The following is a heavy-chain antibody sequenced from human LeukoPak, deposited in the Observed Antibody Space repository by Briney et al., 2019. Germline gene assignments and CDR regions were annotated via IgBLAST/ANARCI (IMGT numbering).Heavy chain of an antibody. CDR3: ARDIAVAGALDY. CDR1: GFTFSSYS. CDR2: ISSSSSYI. V-gene: IGHV3-21*01. J-gene: IGHJ4*02. D-gene: IGHD6-19*01. Sequence: GSLRLSCXASGFTFSSYSMNWVREAPGKGLEWVSSISSSSSYIYYADSAKGRFTISRDNAKNSLYLHMNSLRAEDTAVYYCARDIAVAGALDYWGQGTLVTVSS.